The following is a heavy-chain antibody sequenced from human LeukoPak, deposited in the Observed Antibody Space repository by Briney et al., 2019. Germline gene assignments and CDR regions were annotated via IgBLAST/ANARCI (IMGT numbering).Heavy chain of an antibody. CDR3: ATFSLRETNDDIVVVVAATLGLLY. CDR2: ISGSGGST. CDR1: GFTFSSYA. Sequence: QSGGSLRLSCAASGFTFSSYAMSWVRQAPGKGLEWVSAISGSGGSTYYADSVKGRFTISRDNSKNTLYLQMNSLRAEDTAVYYCATFSLRETNDDIVVVVAATLGLLYWGQGTLVTVSS. V-gene: IGHV3-23*01. J-gene: IGHJ4*02. D-gene: IGHD2-15*01.